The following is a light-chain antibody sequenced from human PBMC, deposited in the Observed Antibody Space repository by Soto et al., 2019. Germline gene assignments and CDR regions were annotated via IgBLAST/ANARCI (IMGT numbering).Light chain of an antibody. CDR3: QKNSSVPG. CDR2: AAS. V-gene: IGKV1-27*01. Sequence: DIQMTQSPASLYASVGDRVTITCRASQGIRNFVAWYQQKPGKAPKLLIYAASTLQSGFPSRFSGSGSGTASTFTINRRQAEDVGTYFCQKNSSVPGFGRGTKVDIK. CDR1: QGIRNF. J-gene: IGKJ3*01.